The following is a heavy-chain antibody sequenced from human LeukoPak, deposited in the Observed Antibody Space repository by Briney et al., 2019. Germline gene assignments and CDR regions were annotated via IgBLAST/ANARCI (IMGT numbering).Heavy chain of an antibody. CDR3: TTDPPDYYDSSGYYYVPVGY. CDR1: GFTFSNAW. Sequence: PGGSLRLSCAASGFTFSNAWMSWVRQAPGKGLEWVGRIKSKTDGGTTDYAAPVKGRFTISRDDSKNTLYLKMNSMKTEDTAVYYCTTDPPDYYDSSGYYYVPVGYWGQGTLVTVSS. J-gene: IGHJ4*02. D-gene: IGHD3-22*01. CDR2: IKSKTDGGTT. V-gene: IGHV3-15*01.